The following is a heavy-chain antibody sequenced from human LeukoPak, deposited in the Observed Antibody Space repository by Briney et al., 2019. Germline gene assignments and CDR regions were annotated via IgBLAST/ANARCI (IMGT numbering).Heavy chain of an antibody. Sequence: PGGSLRLSCAASGFTFSSYAMHWVRQAPGKGLEWVAVISYDGSNKYYADSVKGRFTISRDNSKNTLYLQMNSLRAEDTAVYYCAREDGDSSGYYYDYWGQGTLVTVSS. CDR3: AREDGDSSGYYYDY. CDR2: ISYDGSNK. J-gene: IGHJ4*02. V-gene: IGHV3-30-3*01. D-gene: IGHD3-22*01. CDR1: GFTFSSYA.